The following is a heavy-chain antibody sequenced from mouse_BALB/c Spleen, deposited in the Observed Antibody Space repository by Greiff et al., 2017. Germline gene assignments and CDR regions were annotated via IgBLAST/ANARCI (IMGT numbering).Heavy chain of an antibody. D-gene: IGHD3-3*01. J-gene: IGHJ2*01. CDR2: IYPGDGDT. Sequence: QVQLQQSGAELAKPGASVKMSCKASGYTFTSYWMQWVKQRPGQGLEWIGAIYPGDGDTRYTQKFKGKATLTADKSSSTAYMQLSSLASEDSAVYYCARGMGHRFDYWGQGTTLTVSS. CDR3: ARGMGHRFDY. V-gene: IGHV1-87*01. CDR1: GYTFTSYW.